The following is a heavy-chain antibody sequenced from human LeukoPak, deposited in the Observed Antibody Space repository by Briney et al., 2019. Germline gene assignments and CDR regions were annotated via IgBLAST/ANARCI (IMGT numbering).Heavy chain of an antibody. D-gene: IGHD3-22*01. J-gene: IGHJ4*02. CDR2: INSDGSSR. CDR3: ARDVDESSGYYDF. Sequence: GGSLRLSCAASGFTSSSFWMHWVRQAPGKGLVWVSRINSDGSSRSYADSVKGRFTISRDNAKNTLYLQMNSLRAEDTAVYYCARDVDESSGYYDFWGQGTLVTVSS. CDR1: GFTSSSFW. V-gene: IGHV3-74*01.